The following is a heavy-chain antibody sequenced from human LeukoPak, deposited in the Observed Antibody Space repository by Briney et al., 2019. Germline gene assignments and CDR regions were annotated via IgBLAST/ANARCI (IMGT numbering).Heavy chain of an antibody. J-gene: IGHJ4*02. V-gene: IGHV3-30*04. D-gene: IGHD3-10*01. CDR1: GFTFSSYV. CDR3: ARDFASTMVRGVIGALDY. Sequence: GGSLRLSCAASGFTFSSYVMHWVRQAPGKGLEWVAIISYDGSNEYYADSVKGRFTISRDNAKNSLYLQMNSLRAEDTAVYYCARDFASTMVRGVIGALDYWGQGTLVTVSS. CDR2: ISYDGSNE.